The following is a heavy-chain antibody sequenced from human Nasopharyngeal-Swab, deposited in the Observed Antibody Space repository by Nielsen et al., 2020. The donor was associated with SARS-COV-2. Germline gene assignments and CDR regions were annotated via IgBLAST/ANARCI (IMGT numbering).Heavy chain of an antibody. J-gene: IGHJ4*02. D-gene: IGHD5-18*01. V-gene: IGHV3-21*01. CDR1: GYTFSNYA. Sequence: GGSLRLSCTGSGYTFSNYAISWVRQAPGKGLEWVSSISSSSSSYIYYADSVKGRFTISRDNAKNSLYLQMNSLRAEDTAVYYCARDLGGYSYGDYWGQGTLVTVSS. CDR2: ISSSSSSYI. CDR3: ARDLGGYSYGDY.